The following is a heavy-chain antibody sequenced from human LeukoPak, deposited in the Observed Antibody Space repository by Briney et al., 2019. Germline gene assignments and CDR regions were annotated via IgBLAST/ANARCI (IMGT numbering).Heavy chain of an antibody. D-gene: IGHD1-26*01. CDR1: GYRFSNYW. V-gene: IGHV5-51*01. CDR3: ARREVGATTEDAFDI. Sequence: GESLKISCKGSGYRFSNYWIAWVRQMPGKGLEWMGIIYPGDSDTRYSPSFQGQVTISADKSISTAYLQWSSLKASDTAFYYCARREVGATTEDAFDIWGQGTLVTVS. J-gene: IGHJ3*02. CDR2: IYPGDSDT.